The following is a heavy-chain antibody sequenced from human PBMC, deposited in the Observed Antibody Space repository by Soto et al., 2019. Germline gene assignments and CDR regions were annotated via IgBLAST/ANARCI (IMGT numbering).Heavy chain of an antibody. J-gene: IGHJ3*02. D-gene: IGHD5-12*01. CDR1: GFTFSSYD. Sequence: GGSLRLSCAASGFTFSSYDMHWVRQATGKGLEWVSAIGTAGDTYYPGSVKGRFTISRENAKNSLYLQMNSLRAGDTAVYYCARKVLGSGYDHDAFDIWGQGTMVTVSS. CDR3: ARKVLGSGYDHDAFDI. V-gene: IGHV3-13*01. CDR2: IGTAGDT.